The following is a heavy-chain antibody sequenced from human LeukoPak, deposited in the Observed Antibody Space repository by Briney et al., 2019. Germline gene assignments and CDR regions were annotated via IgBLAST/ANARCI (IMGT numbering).Heavy chain of an antibody. J-gene: IGHJ4*02. V-gene: IGHV1-3*01. CDR1: GYTFTSYA. CDR3: ARGLLTYYDSSGYYY. Sequence: ASVEVSCKASGYTFTSYAMHWVRQAPGQRLGWMGWINAGNGNTKYSQKFQGRVTITRDTSASTAYMELSSLRSEDTAVYYCARGLLTYYDSSGYYYWGQGTLVTVSS. D-gene: IGHD3-22*01. CDR2: INAGNGNT.